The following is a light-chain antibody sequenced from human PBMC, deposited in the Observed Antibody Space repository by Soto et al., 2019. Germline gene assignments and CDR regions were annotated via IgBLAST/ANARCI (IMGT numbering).Light chain of an antibody. J-gene: IGLJ2*01. V-gene: IGLV2-23*01. CDR1: SSDIGSYNL. Sequence: QPALTQPASMSGSPGQSITISCTGTSSDIGSYNLVSWYQQHPGKAPKLMIYEGSKWPSGVSNRFSGSKSGNTASLTISGLQAEDEADYYCCSYAGSSTLIFGGGTKLTVL. CDR3: CSYAGSSTLI. CDR2: EGS.